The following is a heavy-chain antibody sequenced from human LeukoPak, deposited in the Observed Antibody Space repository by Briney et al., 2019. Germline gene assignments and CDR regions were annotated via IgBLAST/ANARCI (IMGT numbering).Heavy chain of an antibody. CDR1: GFTFSSYG. J-gene: IGHJ4*02. V-gene: IGHV3-30*18. D-gene: IGHD4-17*01. CDR2: ISYDGSNK. Sequence: PGRSLRLSCAASGFTFSSYGMHWVRQAPGKGLEWVAVISYDGSNKYYADSVEGRFTISRDNSKNTLYLQMNSLRAEDTAVYYCAKGPYGDYDYWGQGTLVTVSS. CDR3: AKGPYGDYDY.